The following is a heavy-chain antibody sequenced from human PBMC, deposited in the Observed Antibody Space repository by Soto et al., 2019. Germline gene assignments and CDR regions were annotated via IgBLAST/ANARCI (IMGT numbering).Heavy chain of an antibody. J-gene: IGHJ6*02. Sequence: KPSETLSLTCAVYGGSFSGYYWSWIRQPPGKGLEWIGEINHSGSTNYNPSLKSRVTISVDTSKNQFSLKLSSVTAADTAVYYCARGRIAAVSALYYYYGMDVWGQGTTVTVSS. D-gene: IGHD6-13*01. CDR2: INHSGST. CDR3: ARGRIAAVSALYYYYGMDV. CDR1: GGSFSGYY. V-gene: IGHV4-34*01.